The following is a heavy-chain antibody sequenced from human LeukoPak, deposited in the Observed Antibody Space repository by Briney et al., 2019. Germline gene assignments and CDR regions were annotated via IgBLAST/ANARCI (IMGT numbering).Heavy chain of an antibody. V-gene: IGHV4-39*07. CDR3: ARVPGRTFDY. Sequence: SETLSLTCTVSGGSISSSSYYWGWIRQPPGKGLEWIGSIYYSGSTYYNPSLKSRVTMSVDTSKNQFSLKLSSVTAADTAVYYCARVPGRTFDYWGQGTLVTVSS. CDR2: IYYSGST. J-gene: IGHJ4*02. CDR1: GGSISSSSYY.